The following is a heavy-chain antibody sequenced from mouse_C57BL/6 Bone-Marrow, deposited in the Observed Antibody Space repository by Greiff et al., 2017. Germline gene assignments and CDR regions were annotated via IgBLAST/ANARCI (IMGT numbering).Heavy chain of an antibody. CDR1: GYNFTSYG. J-gene: IGHJ1*03. V-gene: IGHV1-81*01. D-gene: IGHD1-1*01. CDR2: IYPRSGNT. CDR3: ARRLRYRDWYFDV. Sequence: VQLQQSGAELARPGASVKLSCKASGYNFTSYGISWVKQRTGQGLDWIGEIYPRSGNTYYNEKFKGKATLTADKSSSKAYMELRSLTSDDSAVYFCARRLRYRDWYFDVWGTGTTVTVSS.